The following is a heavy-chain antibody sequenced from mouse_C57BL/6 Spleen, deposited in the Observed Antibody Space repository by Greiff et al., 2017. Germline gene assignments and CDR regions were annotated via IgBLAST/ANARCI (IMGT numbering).Heavy chain of an antibody. V-gene: IGHV1-26*01. Sequence: VQLQQSGPELVKPGASVKISCKASGYTFTDYYMNWVKQSHGKSLEWIGDINPNNGGTSYNQKFKGKATLTVDKSSSTAYMELRSLTSEDSAVYYCARGVRDYDGYYYAMDYWGQGTSVTVSS. CDR3: ARGVRDYDGYYYAMDY. CDR2: INPNNGGT. J-gene: IGHJ4*01. D-gene: IGHD2-4*01. CDR1: GYTFTDYY.